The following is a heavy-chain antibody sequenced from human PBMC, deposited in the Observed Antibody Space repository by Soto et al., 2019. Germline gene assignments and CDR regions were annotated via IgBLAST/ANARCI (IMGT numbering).Heavy chain of an antibody. Sequence: SVQVSCKASGFTFTSSAVQWVRQARGQRLEWIGWIVVGSGNTNYAQKFQERVTITRDMSTSTAYMELSSLRSEDTAVYYCAADHPRSSHYDFWSGYLSGGMDVWGQGTTVTVSS. CDR3: AADHPRSSHYDFWSGYLSGGMDV. CDR1: GFTFTSSA. J-gene: IGHJ6*02. CDR2: IVVGSGNT. D-gene: IGHD3-3*01. V-gene: IGHV1-58*01.